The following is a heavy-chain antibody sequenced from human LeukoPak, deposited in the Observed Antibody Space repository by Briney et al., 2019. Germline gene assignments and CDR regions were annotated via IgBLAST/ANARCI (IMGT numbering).Heavy chain of an antibody. Sequence: GASVKVSCKASGFTFTSSAVQWVRQARGQLLEWIGWIVVGSGNTNYAQKFQERVTITRDMSTSTAYMELSSLRSEDTAVYYCARDDSSSWLYYYYYGMDVWGQGTTVTVSS. CDR3: ARDDSSSWLYYYYYGMDV. V-gene: IGHV1-58*01. D-gene: IGHD6-13*01. CDR1: GFTFTSSA. J-gene: IGHJ6*02. CDR2: IVVGSGNT.